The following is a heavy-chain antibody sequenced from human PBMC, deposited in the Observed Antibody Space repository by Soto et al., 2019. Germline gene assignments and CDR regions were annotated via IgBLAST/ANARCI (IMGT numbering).Heavy chain of an antibody. CDR1: GGSFSGYY. CDR3: ASSDWFDP. CDR2: INHSGCT. V-gene: IGHV4-34*01. J-gene: IGHJ5*02. Sequence: SETLSLTCAVYGGSFSGYYWSWIRQPPGKGLEWIGEINHSGCTNYNPSLKSRVTISVDTSKNQFSLKLSSVTAADTAVYYCASSDWFDPWGQGTLVTVSS.